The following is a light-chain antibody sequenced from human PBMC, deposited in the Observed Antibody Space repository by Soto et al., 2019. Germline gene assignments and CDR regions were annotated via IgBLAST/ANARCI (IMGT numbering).Light chain of an antibody. CDR1: QSISSW. CDR3: QQYNTPMYT. V-gene: IGKV1-5*03. CDR2: KAS. J-gene: IGKJ2*01. Sequence: DIQMTQSPSTLSASVGDRVTITCRASQSISSWLAWYQQKPGKAPKLLIYKASSLESGVPSRFSGSGSGTEFTQTSSSLQPDDFATYYCQQYNTPMYTFGQGTKLQIK.